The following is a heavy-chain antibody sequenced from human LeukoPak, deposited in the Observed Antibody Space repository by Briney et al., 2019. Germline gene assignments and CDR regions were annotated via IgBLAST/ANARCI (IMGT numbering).Heavy chain of an antibody. CDR3: ARQAYSSNLGWFDP. Sequence: SETLSLTCSVSGGSISSSTYYWGWIRQPPGKGLEWIGNIYNSGSTYYIPSLKSRVTISVDTSKNQFSLKLSSVTAADTAVYYCARQAYSSNLGWFDPWGQGTLVTVSS. J-gene: IGHJ5*02. CDR2: IYNSGST. CDR1: GGSISSSTYY. D-gene: IGHD6-13*01. V-gene: IGHV4-39*01.